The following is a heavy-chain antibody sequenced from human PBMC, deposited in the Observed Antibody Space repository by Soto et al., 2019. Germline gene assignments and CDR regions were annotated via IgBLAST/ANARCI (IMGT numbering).Heavy chain of an antibody. CDR3: SRQASEFGSGKPQYYMDV. D-gene: IGHD3-3*01. CDR1: GFTFSGSA. Sequence: EVQLVESGGGLVQPGGSLKLSCAASGFTFSGSAMHWVRQASGKGLEWVGRIRSKPNNYATAYGASVKGRFTISRDDSKNTAYLQMNSLNTEDTAVYYCSRQASEFGSGKPQYYMDVWGKGTTVTVSS. V-gene: IGHV3-73*01. J-gene: IGHJ6*03. CDR2: IRSKPNNYAT.